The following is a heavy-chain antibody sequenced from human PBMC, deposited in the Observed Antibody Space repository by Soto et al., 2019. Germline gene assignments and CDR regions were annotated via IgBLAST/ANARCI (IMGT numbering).Heavy chain of an antibody. CDR1: GYTFTNHG. CDR2: VSGYNDKT. Sequence: GASEKFSCKASGYTFTNHGISWVRQAPGQGLEWMGWVSGYNDKTKSAQKFQGRVTMTTDTSTSTAYMELRSLRSDDTAVYYCARYFYPLAYFVAYSGQGTLVTVSS. J-gene: IGHJ4*02. CDR3: ARYFYPLAYFVAY. D-gene: IGHD1-26*01. V-gene: IGHV1-18*04.